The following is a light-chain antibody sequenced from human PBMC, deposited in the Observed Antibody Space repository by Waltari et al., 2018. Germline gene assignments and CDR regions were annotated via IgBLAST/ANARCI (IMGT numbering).Light chain of an antibody. J-gene: IGKJ1*01. CDR1: QGVSST. CDR3: QHYVRLPVT. Sequence: EMVLTQSPGTLSLSPGERATLSCRASQGVSSTLAWYQQKPGQAPRLLIYGASTRATGIPERFSGGGDGTDFRLTISRLEPEDFAVYYCQHYVRLPVTFGQGTKVEIK. V-gene: IGKV3-20*01. CDR2: GAS.